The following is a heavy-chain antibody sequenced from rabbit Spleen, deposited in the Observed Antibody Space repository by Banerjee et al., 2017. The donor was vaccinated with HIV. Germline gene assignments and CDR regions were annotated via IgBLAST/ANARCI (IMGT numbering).Heavy chain of an antibody. Sequence: QQQLVESGGGLVQPGGSLTLTCKASGFDFSSSYDMCWVRQAPGKGLEWIACINAVTGKAVYASWAKGRFTFSKTSSTTVTLQMTSLTAADTATYFCARDAGSGPYIDGYFSLWGPGTLVTVS. CDR1: GFDFSSSYD. J-gene: IGHJ4*01. CDR3: ARDAGSGPYIDGYFSL. D-gene: IGHD8-1*01. CDR2: INAVTGKA. V-gene: IGHV1S45*01.